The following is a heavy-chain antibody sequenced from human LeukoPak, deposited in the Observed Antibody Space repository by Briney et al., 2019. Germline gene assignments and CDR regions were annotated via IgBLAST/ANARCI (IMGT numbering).Heavy chain of an antibody. D-gene: IGHD3-22*01. CDR2: IYPGDSDT. CDR1: GYSFTSYW. V-gene: IGHV5-51*01. CDR3: GRHVVDSSGDYLYFYYMDV. Sequence: GESLKISCKGSGYSFTSYWIGWVRQMPGKGLEWMGIIYPGDSDTRYSPSFQGQVTISADKSISTAYLQRSSLKASDTAMYYCGRHVVDSSGDYLYFYYMDVWGKGTTVTVSS. J-gene: IGHJ6*03.